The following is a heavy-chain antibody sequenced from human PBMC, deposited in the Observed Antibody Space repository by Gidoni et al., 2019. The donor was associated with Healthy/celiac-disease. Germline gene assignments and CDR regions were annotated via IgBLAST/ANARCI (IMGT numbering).Heavy chain of an antibody. J-gene: IGHJ4*02. V-gene: IGHV3-53*02. CDR1: GFTVSSNY. CDR2: IYSGGST. CDR3: ARAEGIIAALGLS. Sequence: EVQLVETGGGLIQPGGSLTLSFAASGFTVSSNYMSWVRQAPGKGLEWVSVIYSGGSTYYADSVKGRFTISRDNSKNTLYLQMNSLRAEDTAVYYCARAEGIIAALGLSWGQGTLVTVSS. D-gene: IGHD6-6*01.